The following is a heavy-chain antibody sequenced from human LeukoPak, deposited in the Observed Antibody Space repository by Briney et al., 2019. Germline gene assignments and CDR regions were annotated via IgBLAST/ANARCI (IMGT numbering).Heavy chain of an antibody. D-gene: IGHD3-16*02. V-gene: IGHV3-23*01. CDR2: ISGSGGST. CDR3: AKGESLGELSLSRAEYFQH. CDR1: GLTFSSYA. J-gene: IGHJ1*01. Sequence: GGSLRLSCAASGLTFSSYAMSWVRQAPGKGLEWVSAISGSGGSTYYADSVKGRFTISRDNSKNTLYLQMNSLRAEDTAVYYCAKGESLGELSLSRAEYFQHWGQGTLVTVSS.